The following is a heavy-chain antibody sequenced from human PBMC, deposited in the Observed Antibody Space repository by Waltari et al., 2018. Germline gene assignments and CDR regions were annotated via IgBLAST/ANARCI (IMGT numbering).Heavy chain of an antibody. CDR3: ARAPPDIRRSGYYENWFDP. CDR1: GGTFSSYA. Sequence: QVQLVQSGAEVKKPGSSVKVSCKASGGTFSSYAISWVRQAPGQGLEWMGGIIPIFGTANYAQRFQGRVTITADESTSTAYMELSSLRSEDTAVYYCARAPPDIRRSGYYENWFDPWGQGTLVTVSS. D-gene: IGHD3-3*01. V-gene: IGHV1-69*12. J-gene: IGHJ5*02. CDR2: IIPIFGTA.